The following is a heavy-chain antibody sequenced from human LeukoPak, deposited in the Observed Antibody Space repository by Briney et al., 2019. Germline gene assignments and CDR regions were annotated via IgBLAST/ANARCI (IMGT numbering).Heavy chain of an antibody. D-gene: IGHD2-8*01. CDR1: GFTFTNAW. J-gene: IGHJ4*02. CDR3: TTDASTYCSNGVCYTGGNFDY. V-gene: IGHV3-15*01. Sequence: GGSLRLSCAVSGFTFTNAWMSWVRQAPGKGLEWVGRIKSKSDGGTTDYAAAVKGRFTISRDDSKNTLYLQMNTLKTEDTAVYYCTTDASTYCSNGVCYTGGNFDYWGQGTLVTVSS. CDR2: IKSKSDGGTT.